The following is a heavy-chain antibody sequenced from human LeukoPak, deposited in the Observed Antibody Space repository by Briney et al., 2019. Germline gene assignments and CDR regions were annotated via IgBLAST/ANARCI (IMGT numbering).Heavy chain of an antibody. Sequence: SVKVSFKASGGTCSSYAISWVRHAPGPGLEWMGGIIPIFGTANYAQKFQGRFTMTADKSTSTAYMELSSLRSEDTAVYYCARQSIAAAGDIDYWGQGTLVTVSS. J-gene: IGHJ4*02. D-gene: IGHD6-13*01. CDR2: IIPIFGTA. V-gene: IGHV1-69*06. CDR1: GGTCSSYA. CDR3: ARQSIAAAGDIDY.